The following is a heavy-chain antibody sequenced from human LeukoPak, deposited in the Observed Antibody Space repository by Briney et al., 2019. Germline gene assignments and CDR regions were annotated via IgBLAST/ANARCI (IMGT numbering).Heavy chain of an antibody. CDR2: IYYSGST. CDR3: ARRIAAAGTIFFDY. D-gene: IGHD6-13*01. CDR1: GGSISRSSSY. J-gene: IGHJ4*02. V-gene: IGHV4-39*01. Sequence: PSETLSLTCTVSGGSISRSSSYWGWIRQPPGKGLEWIGSIYYSGSTYYNPSLKSRDTISVDTSKNQFSLKLSSVTAADTAVYYCARRIAAAGTIFFDYWGQGTLVTVSS.